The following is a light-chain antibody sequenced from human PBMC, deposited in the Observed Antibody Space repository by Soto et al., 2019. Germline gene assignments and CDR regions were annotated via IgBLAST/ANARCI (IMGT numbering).Light chain of an antibody. CDR3: QQYGSSPPQYT. CDR2: GAS. V-gene: IGKV3-20*01. J-gene: IGKJ2*01. Sequence: IVLTQSPGTLSLSPGERATLSCRASQSVRNSYLAWYQQKPGQAPRLLIYGASIRATGIPDRFSGSGSGTDITLTISRLEPEDFAVYYCQQYGSSPPQYTFGQGTKLEIK. CDR1: QSVRNSY.